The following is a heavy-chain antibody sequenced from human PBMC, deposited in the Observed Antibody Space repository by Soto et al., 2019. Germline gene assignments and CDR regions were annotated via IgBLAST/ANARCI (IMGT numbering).Heavy chain of an antibody. CDR2: ISSSSSYI. D-gene: IGHD3-16*01. V-gene: IGHV3-21*01. Sequence: GGSLRLSCAASGFTFSSYSMNWVRQAPGKGLEWVSSISSSSSYIYYADSVKGRFTISRDNAKNSLYLQMNSLRAEDTAVYYCASPIRIGLGHVDYGMDVWGQGTTVTVSS. J-gene: IGHJ6*02. CDR1: GFTFSSYS. CDR3: ASPIRIGLGHVDYGMDV.